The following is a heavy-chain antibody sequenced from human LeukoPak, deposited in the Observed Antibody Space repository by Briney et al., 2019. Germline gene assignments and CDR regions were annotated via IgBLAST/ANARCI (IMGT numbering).Heavy chain of an antibody. V-gene: IGHV3-7*01. Sequence: GGTLRLSCTASGFTFGTYWMSWIRQTPEKGLEWVANLNRDGSEAYYLDSVKGRFTISRDNAKNSVYLQMNSLRADDTAVYYCARDFGPNSIDYWGQGTLVTVSS. J-gene: IGHJ4*02. CDR1: GFTFGTYW. D-gene: IGHD4/OR15-4a*01. CDR3: ARDFGPNSIDY. CDR2: LNRDGSEA.